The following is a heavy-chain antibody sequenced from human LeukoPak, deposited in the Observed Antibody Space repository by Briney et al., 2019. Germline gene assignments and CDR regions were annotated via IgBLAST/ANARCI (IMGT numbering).Heavy chain of an antibody. J-gene: IGHJ6*03. CDR1: GGSISSYY. D-gene: IGHD6-13*01. Sequence: PSETLSLTCTVSGGSISSYYWSWIRQPAGKGLEWIGRVYTSGSTNYNPSLKSRVTMSVDTSKNQFSLKLSSVTAADTAVYYCARLSSSWSYYYYYYMDVWGKGTTVTVSS. CDR3: ARLSSSWSYYYYYYMDV. CDR2: VYTSGST. V-gene: IGHV4-4*07.